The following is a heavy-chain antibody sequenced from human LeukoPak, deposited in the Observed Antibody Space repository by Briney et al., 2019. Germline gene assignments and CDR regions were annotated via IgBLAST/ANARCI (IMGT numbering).Heavy chain of an antibody. CDR3: ASSPLWFGGQYFDY. Sequence: PGRSLRLSCAASGFTFSSYGMHWVRQAPGKGLEWVAVIWYDGSNKYYADSVKGRFTISRDNSKNTLYLQMNSLRAEDTAVYYCASSPLWFGGQYFDYRGQGTLVTVSS. CDR1: GFTFSSYG. V-gene: IGHV3-33*01. CDR2: IWYDGSNK. D-gene: IGHD3-10*01. J-gene: IGHJ4*02.